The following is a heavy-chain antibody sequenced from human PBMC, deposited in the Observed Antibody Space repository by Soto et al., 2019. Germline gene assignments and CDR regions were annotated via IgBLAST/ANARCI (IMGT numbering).Heavy chain of an antibody. CDR3: ARDNFIVVPAAGRYYGMDV. J-gene: IGHJ6*02. CDR1: GFSFHANA. Sequence: PGGSLRLSCAASGFSFHANALSWVRQTPGKGLQWVSTITESGVTAYYADSVKGRFSISRDNAKSILYLQMSGLRAEDTAVYYCARDNFIVVPAAGRYYGMDVWGQGTTVTVSS. V-gene: IGHV3-23*01. CDR2: ITESGVTA. D-gene: IGHD2-2*01.